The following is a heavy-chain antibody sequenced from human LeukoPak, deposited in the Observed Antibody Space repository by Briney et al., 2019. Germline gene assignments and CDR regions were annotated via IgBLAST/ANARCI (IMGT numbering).Heavy chain of an antibody. CDR2: ISYDGSNK. Sequence: GGSLRLSCAASGFTFSSYGMHWVRQAPGKGLEWVAVISYDGSNKYYADSVKGRFTISRDNSKNTLYLQMNSLRAEDTAVYYCARGDFSNDYGDYFDYWGQGTLVTVSS. J-gene: IGHJ4*02. D-gene: IGHD4-17*01. CDR1: GFTFSSYG. V-gene: IGHV3-30*03. CDR3: ARGDFSNDYGDYFDY.